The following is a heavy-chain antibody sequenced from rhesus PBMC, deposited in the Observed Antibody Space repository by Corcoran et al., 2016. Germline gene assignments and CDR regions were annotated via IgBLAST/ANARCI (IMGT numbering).Heavy chain of an antibody. J-gene: IGHJ4*01. CDR1: GFTFSSYE. Sequence: DVQLVESGGGLVKPGGSLRLSGIASGFTFSSYEMHWVRQAPGKGLEWVSVNSESGGTIYYTNSVKGRFTISRDNAKNSLFLQMNSLRAEDTAVYYCMYCSGGGNYGWGQGVLVTVSS. D-gene: IGHD2-39*02. CDR3: MYCSGGGNYG. CDR2: NSESGGTI. V-gene: IGHV3-100*02.